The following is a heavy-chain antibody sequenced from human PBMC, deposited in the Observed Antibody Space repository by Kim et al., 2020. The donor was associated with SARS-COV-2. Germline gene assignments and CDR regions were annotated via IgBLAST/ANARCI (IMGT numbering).Heavy chain of an antibody. J-gene: IGHJ5*02. CDR2: SSRMSTI. V-gene: IGHV3-48*01. CDR3: ARLPAP. Sequence: SSRMSTISYADAVKGRFTIPRNNAKNSLYLQMNSLRAEETAVYYCARLPAPWGQGTLVTVSS.